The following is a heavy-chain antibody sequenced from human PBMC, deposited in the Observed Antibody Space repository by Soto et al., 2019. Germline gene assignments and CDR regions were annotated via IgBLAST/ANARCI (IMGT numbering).Heavy chain of an antibody. J-gene: IGHJ4*02. CDR1: GGSISSYY. D-gene: IGHD4-17*01. CDR2: IYYSGST. V-gene: IGHV4-59*08. CDR3: ARRYGDCFDF. Sequence: SETLSLTCTVSGGSISSYYWSWIRQPPGKGLEWIGYIYYSGSTNYNPSLKSRVTVSVDTSKNQFSLKLSSVTAADTAVYYCARRYGDCFDFWGQGTLVTVSS.